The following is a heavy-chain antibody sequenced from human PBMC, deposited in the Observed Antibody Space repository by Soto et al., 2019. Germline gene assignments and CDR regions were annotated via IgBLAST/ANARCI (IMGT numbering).Heavy chain of an antibody. V-gene: IGHV3-21*01. D-gene: IGHD1-26*01. CDR2: INGRGNYI. Sequence: GSLRVSCASCGIIFRTYTMNWVRQAPGKGLEWVSSINGRGNYIYYAESVKGRFTISRDNAKNSLYLQMDRLRAEDTALYYCVREDGKVGTNSAFEYWGLGALVTVSS. J-gene: IGHJ4*02. CDR1: GIIFRTYT. CDR3: VREDGKVGTNSAFEY.